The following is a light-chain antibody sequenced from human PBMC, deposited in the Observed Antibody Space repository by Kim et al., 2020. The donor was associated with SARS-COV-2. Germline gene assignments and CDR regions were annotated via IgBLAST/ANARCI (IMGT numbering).Light chain of an antibody. CDR1: QDVGND. J-gene: IGKJ5*01. CDR2: GAA. CDR3: LQHRTYPIT. Sequence: AAGGERVTSSCRASQDVGNDLGWDHENPGRAPKRLIYGAANLQSGVPSRFSGSGSETEFTLTINSLQPEDFATDFCLQHRTYPITFGQGTRLEIK. V-gene: IGKV1-17*01.